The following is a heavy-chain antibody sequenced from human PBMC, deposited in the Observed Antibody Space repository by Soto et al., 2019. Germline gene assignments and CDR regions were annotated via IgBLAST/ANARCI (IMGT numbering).Heavy chain of an antibody. V-gene: IGHV3-21*01. D-gene: IGHD6-25*01. CDR3: VRGVDDEDGAAAPWFVFDN. CDR2: ISSSGDYL. CDR1: GFTFRRNN. Sequence: GGSLRLSCAASGFTFRRNNMNWVRQAPGKGLEWVASISSSGDYLYYADSVKGRFIISRDNFQNSLFLQMNNLRADDTAVYCCVRGVDDEDGAAAPWFVFDNWGQGTPVTVSS. J-gene: IGHJ4*02.